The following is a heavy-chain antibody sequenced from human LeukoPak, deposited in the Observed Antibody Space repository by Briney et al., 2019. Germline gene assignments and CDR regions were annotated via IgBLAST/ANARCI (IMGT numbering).Heavy chain of an antibody. V-gene: IGHV3-21*04. CDR3: ARDAGATTRGAFDY. CDR2: ISSSSSYI. D-gene: IGHD1-26*01. J-gene: IGHJ4*02. CDR1: GFTFSSYS. Sequence: GGSLRLSCAASGFTFSSYSMNWFRQAPGKGLEWVSSISSSSSYIYYADSVKGRFTISRDNAKNSLYLQMNSLRAEDTAVYYCARDAGATTRGAFDYWGQGTLVTVSS.